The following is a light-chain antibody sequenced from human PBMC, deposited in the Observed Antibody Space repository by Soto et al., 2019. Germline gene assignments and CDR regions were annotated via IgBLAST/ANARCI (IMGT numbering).Light chain of an antibody. V-gene: IGKV4-1*01. J-gene: IGKJ2*01. Sequence: DIVMTQSPNLVAVSLGERATINCKSSQSVLYTSNSKSYLAWYQQKSGQPPKVLFYWASTRESGVPDRFTASGSGTDFTLTIASLQAEDVAVYYCQQYYTIPYTLGQGTKLQI. CDR3: QQYYTIPYT. CDR2: WAS. CDR1: QSVLYTSNSKSY.